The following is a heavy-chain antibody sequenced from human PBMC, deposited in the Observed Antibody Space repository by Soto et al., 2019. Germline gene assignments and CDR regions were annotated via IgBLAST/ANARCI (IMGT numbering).Heavy chain of an antibody. D-gene: IGHD2-15*01. CDR1: GGSISSSGYY. V-gene: IGHV4-39*07. CDR3: ARGGGYCSGGSCYPTLGYYYGMDV. J-gene: IGHJ6*02. CDR2: ISYKGTP. Sequence: SETLSLTCTVSGGSISSSGYYWGWIRQPPGKGLEWIASISYKGTPYYSPSLKSRVSISVDTPRNQFSLRLSSVTAADTAVYYCARGGGYCSGGSCYPTLGYYYGMDVWGQGTTVTV.